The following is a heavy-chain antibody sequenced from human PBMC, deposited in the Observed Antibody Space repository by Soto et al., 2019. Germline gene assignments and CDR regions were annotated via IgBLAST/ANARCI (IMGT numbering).Heavy chain of an antibody. CDR2: ISAYNGNT. CDR1: GYTFTSYG. V-gene: IGHV1-18*04. CDR3: ARDSYDILTGYLYYYYGMDV. Sequence: ASVKVSCKASGYTFTSYGVSWVRQAPGQGLEWMGWISAYNGNTNYAQKLQGRVTMTTDTSTSTAYMELRSLRSDDTAVYYCARDSYDILTGYLYYYYGMDVWGQGTTVTVSS. D-gene: IGHD3-9*01. J-gene: IGHJ6*02.